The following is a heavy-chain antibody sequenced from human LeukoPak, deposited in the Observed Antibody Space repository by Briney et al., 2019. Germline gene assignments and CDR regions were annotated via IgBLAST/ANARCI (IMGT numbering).Heavy chain of an antibody. Sequence: GGSPRLSCAASGFTFSDYYMSWIRQAPGKGLEWVSYFSSSGSTIYYADSVKGRFTISRDNAKNTLYLQMNSLRAEDTAVYYCAKGTRWEYQLHYYFDYWGQGTLVTVSS. D-gene: IGHD2-2*01. V-gene: IGHV3-11*01. CDR2: FSSSGSTI. J-gene: IGHJ4*02. CDR3: AKGTRWEYQLHYYFDY. CDR1: GFTFSDYY.